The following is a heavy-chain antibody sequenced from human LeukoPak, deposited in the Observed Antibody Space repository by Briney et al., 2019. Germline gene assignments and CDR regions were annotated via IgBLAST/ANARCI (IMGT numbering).Heavy chain of an antibody. CDR2: IKKDGREK. Sequence: GGPLSLSCAPSEFTLSDYGMRWVRQATEKGPEGVSKIKKDGREKHYVDSVKGRFTVSRDNAKNPLFLQMNSLRVEDTAVYYCATYDNWVAGDVWGQGTTVSVSS. D-gene: IGHD1-20*01. J-gene: IGHJ6*02. CDR1: EFTLSDYG. CDR3: ATYDNWVAGDV. V-gene: IGHV3-7*01.